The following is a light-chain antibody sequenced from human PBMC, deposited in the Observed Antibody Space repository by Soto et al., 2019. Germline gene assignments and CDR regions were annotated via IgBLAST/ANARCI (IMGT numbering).Light chain of an antibody. CDR3: QQYNSYSTK. J-gene: IGKJ1*01. CDR2: DAS. V-gene: IGKV1-5*01. CDR1: QSISSW. Sequence: DIPMTQSPSTLSASVGDRVTITCRASQSISSWLAWYQQKPGKAPKLLIYDASSLESGVPSRFSGSGSGTEFTLTISSLQPDDFATYYCQQYNSYSTKFGQGTKVEIK.